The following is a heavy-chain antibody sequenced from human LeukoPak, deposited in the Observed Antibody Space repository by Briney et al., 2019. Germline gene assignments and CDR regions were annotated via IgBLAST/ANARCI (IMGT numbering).Heavy chain of an antibody. CDR1: SYTFTRYG. CDR3: ARDWADSSGSYPNDPGDGAFDI. D-gene: IGHD3-22*01. V-gene: IGHV1-18*01. Sequence: GASVTVSCKASSYTFTRYGISWVRQAPGQGLEWMGWISGSNGNTNYAQKFQGRVSMTADTSTSTAYMELSSLRSEDTAVYYCARDWADSSGSYPNDPGDGAFDIWGQGTMVTVSS. CDR2: ISGSNGNT. J-gene: IGHJ3*02.